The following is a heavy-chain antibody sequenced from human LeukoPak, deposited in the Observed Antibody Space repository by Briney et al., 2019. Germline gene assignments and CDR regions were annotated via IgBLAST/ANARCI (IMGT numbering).Heavy chain of an antibody. Sequence: GESLKISCKGSGYSFTSYWSGWVRQMPGKGLEWMGIIYPGDSDTRCSPSFQGQVTISADKSISTAYLQWSSLKASDTAMYYCATNGGMGSSSPGFDYWGQGTLVTVSS. CDR1: GYSFTSYW. CDR3: ATNGGMGSSSPGFDY. CDR2: IYPGDSDT. J-gene: IGHJ4*02. V-gene: IGHV5-51*01. D-gene: IGHD4-23*01.